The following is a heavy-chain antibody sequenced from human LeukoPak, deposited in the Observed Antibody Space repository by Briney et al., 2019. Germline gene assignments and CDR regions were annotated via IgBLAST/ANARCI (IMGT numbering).Heavy chain of an antibody. CDR2: IKKDGSEK. CDR3: ARRPKTGKNFDY. J-gene: IGHJ4*02. V-gene: IGHV3-7*01. D-gene: IGHD7-27*01. Sequence: GGSLRLSCAASGFTFSSYWMSWVRQVPGKGLEWVANIKKDGSEKKYVDSVKGRFTISRDNAENSLYLQMNSLRAEDTAVYYCARRPKTGKNFDYWGQGTLVTVSS. CDR1: GFTFSSYW.